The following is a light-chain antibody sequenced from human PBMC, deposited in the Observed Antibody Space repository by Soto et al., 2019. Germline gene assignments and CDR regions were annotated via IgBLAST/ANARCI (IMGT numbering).Light chain of an antibody. V-gene: IGLV2-14*01. CDR1: SSDVGGYNY. CDR3: SSYTSSSTRV. CDR2: EVS. Sequence: QSALTQPASVSRSPGQSITISCTGTSSDVGGYNYVSWYQQHPGKAPKLMIYEVSNRPSGVSNRFSGSKSGNTASLTISGHQAEDEADYYCSSYTSSSTRVFGGGTKLTVL. J-gene: IGLJ2*01.